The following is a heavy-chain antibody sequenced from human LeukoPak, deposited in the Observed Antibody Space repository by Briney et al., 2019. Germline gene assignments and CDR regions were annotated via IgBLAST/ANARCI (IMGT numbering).Heavy chain of an antibody. Sequence: GGSLRLSCAGSGFTFSSYWMSWVRQAPGKGLEWVANIKQDGSEKYYVDSVKGRFTISRDNAKNSLYLQMNSLRAEDTAVYYCARAGRGLRYFDWLTYDYWGQGTLVTVSS. V-gene: IGHV3-7*01. CDR2: IKQDGSEK. J-gene: IGHJ4*02. CDR3: ARAGRGLRYFDWLTYDY. CDR1: GFTFSSYW. D-gene: IGHD3-9*01.